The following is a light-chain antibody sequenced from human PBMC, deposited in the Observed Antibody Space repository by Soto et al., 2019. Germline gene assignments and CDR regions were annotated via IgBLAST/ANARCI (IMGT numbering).Light chain of an antibody. CDR2: KAS. CDR3: QQYNVHCPGS. J-gene: IGKJ4*01. V-gene: IGKV1-5*03. CDR1: QTISSW. Sequence: QLSWSLSAMSAXVGEXVTSXXRXSQTISSWFAWYQHKPGKAPKLLIYKASTLEIGFPSRFSGTGCGTEFTLTISSLGPNDFATYCWQQYNVHCPGSFGGGTKVDI.